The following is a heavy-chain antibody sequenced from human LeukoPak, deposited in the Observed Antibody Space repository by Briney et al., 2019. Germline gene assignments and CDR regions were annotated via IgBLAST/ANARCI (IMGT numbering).Heavy chain of an antibody. CDR3: AKDPLYYYDSSGYSY. Sequence: GGSLRLSCAASGFTFSSYAMSWVRQAPGKGLEWVSAISGSGGSTYYADSVKGRFTISRDNSKNTLYLQMNSLRAEDTAVYYCAKDPLYYYDSSGYSYWGQGTLVTVSS. CDR1: GFTFSSYA. V-gene: IGHV3-23*01. J-gene: IGHJ4*02. D-gene: IGHD3-22*01. CDR2: ISGSGGST.